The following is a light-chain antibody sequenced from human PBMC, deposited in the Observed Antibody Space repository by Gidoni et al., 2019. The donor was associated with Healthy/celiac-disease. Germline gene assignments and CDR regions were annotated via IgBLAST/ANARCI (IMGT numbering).Light chain of an antibody. Sequence: DIQMTQSPSTLSASGGDRVTITGRASQSISSWLAWYQQKPGKAPKLLIYDASSWESGVPSRFSGSGSGTEVTLTISSLQPDDFATYYCQQYNSYSPTFGQGTKVEIK. CDR1: QSISSW. CDR2: DAS. CDR3: QQYNSYSPT. J-gene: IGKJ1*01. V-gene: IGKV1-5*01.